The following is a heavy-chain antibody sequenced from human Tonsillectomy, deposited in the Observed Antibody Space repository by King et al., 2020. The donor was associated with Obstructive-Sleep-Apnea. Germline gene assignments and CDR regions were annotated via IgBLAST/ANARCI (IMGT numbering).Heavy chain of an antibody. CDR3: ARIVTTVVTTPYYFDY. V-gene: IGHV4-30-4*01. Sequence: QLQESGPGLVKPSQTLSLTCTVSGGSISSGDYYWRWIRQPPGKGLEWIGYIYYSGSTYYNPSLKSRVTISVDTSTNQFSLKLSSVTAADTAVVYCARIVTTVVTTPYYFDYWGQGTLVTVSS. D-gene: IGHD4-23*01. CDR2: IYYSGST. CDR1: GGSISSGDYY. J-gene: IGHJ4*02.